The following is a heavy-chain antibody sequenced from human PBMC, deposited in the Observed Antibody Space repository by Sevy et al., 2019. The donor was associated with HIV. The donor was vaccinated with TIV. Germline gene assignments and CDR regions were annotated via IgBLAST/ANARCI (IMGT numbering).Heavy chain of an antibody. Sequence: GGSLRLSCAASGFTFSDAWLSWVRQAPGKWLEWVGRVRSKGDGGTTDYAAPVKGRFTIAIDDSKNVLYVQMNSLKIEDTGVYYCTTEGADWGQGTRVTVSS. CDR2: VRSKGDGGTT. CDR1: GFTFSDAW. J-gene: IGHJ4*02. CDR3: TTEGAD. V-gene: IGHV3-15*01.